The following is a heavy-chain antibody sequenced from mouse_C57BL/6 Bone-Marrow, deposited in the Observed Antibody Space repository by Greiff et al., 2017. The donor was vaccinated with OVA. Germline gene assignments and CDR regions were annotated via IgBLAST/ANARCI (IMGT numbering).Heavy chain of an antibody. V-gene: IGHV14-4*01. Sequence: VQLQQSGAELVRPGASVKLSCTASGFNIKDDYMHWVKQRPEQGLEWIGWIDPENGDTEYASKFQGTATIAADTSSNTAYLQLSSLTSEDTAVYYCKSYYSYYFDYWGQGTTLTVSS. CDR2: IDPENGDT. J-gene: IGHJ2*01. CDR1: GFNIKDDY. D-gene: IGHD2-1*01. CDR3: KSYYSYYFDY.